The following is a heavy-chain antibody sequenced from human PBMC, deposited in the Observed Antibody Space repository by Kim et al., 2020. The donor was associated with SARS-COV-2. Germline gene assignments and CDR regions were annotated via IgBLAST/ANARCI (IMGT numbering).Heavy chain of an antibody. CDR1: GVTFSTSS. D-gene: IGHD1-26*01. V-gene: IGHV1-69*04. J-gene: IGHJ3*02. CDR2: IIPNVGIP. CDR3: AKDAHSGSFYISGPIEN. Sequence: SSVKVSCKASGVTFSTSSISWVRQAPGQGLEWMGKIIPNVGIPNYAQKFQGRVTITADISTETAYMELASLRSEDTAVYFCAKDAHSGSFYISGPIENWG.